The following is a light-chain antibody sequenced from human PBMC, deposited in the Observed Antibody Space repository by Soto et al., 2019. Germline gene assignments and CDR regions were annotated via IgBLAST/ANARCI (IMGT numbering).Light chain of an antibody. CDR3: QQYRT. CDR1: QDIKND. J-gene: IGKJ1*01. V-gene: IGKV1-6*01. CDR2: KAS. Sequence: AIQMTQSPSSLSASVGDRVTITCRASQDIKNDVGWYQQKPGKAPKLLIYKASSLESGVPSRFSGSGSGTEFTLTISSLQPDDFATYYCQQYRTFGQGTKVDIK.